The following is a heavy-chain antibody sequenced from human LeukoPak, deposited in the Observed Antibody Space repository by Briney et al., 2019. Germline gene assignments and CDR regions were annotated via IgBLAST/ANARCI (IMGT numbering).Heavy chain of an antibody. Sequence: GASVKVSCKASGYTFISYGISWVRQAPGQGLGWMGWISGYNGNTNYAQKLQGRVTMTTDTSTSTAYMELRSLRSDDTAVYYCARDWNSSGWYRVSFYWGQGTLVTVSS. CDR2: ISGYNGNT. J-gene: IGHJ4*02. V-gene: IGHV1-18*01. D-gene: IGHD6-19*01. CDR3: ARDWNSSGWYRVSFY. CDR1: GYTFISYG.